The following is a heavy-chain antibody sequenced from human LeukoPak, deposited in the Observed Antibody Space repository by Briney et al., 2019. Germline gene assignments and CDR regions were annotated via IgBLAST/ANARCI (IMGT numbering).Heavy chain of an antibody. CDR2: IYYSGST. CDR3: ARDRGYSYGYYHGMDV. CDR1: GGSISSYY. J-gene: IGHJ6*02. Sequence: SETLSLTCTVSGGSISSYYWSWIRQPPGKGLEWIGYIYYSGSTNYNPSLKSRVTISVDTSKNQFSLKLSSVAAADTAVYYCARDRGYSYGYYHGMDVWGQGTTVTVSS. D-gene: IGHD5-18*01. V-gene: IGHV4-59*01.